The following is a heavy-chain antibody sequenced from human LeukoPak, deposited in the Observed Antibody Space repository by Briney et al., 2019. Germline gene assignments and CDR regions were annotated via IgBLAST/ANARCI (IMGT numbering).Heavy chain of an antibody. CDR3: ARGRVTIFGVVIIPVSNYYYMDV. J-gene: IGHJ6*03. CDR2: INHSGST. D-gene: IGHD3-3*01. CDR1: GGSFSGYY. Sequence: SETLSLTCAVYGGSFSGYYWSWIRQPPGKGLEWIGEINHSGSTNYNPSLKSRVTISVDTSKNQFSLKLSSVTAADTAVYYCARGRVTIFGVVIIPVSNYYYMDVWGKGTTVTVSS. V-gene: IGHV4-34*01.